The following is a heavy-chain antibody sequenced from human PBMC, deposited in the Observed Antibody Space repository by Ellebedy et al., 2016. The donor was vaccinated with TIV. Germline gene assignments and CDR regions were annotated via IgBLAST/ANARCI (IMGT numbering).Heavy chain of an antibody. D-gene: IGHD3-3*01. CDR1: GYTFKNYG. V-gene: IGHV1-18*01. J-gene: IGHJ6*02. CDR3: ARDQPMERLFSIDQTPNNNYGMDV. Sequence: ASVKVSXKASGYTFKNYGITWVRQAPGQGLEWMGWISAYNGHTNLAQKVQGRFSMTTDPSTSTAYMELRSLKSDDTAVYYCARDQPMERLFSIDQTPNNNYGMDVWGQGTTVIVSS. CDR2: ISAYNGHT.